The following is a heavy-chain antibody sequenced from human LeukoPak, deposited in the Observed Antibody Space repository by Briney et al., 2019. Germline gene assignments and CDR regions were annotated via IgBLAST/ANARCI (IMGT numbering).Heavy chain of an antibody. J-gene: IGHJ6*02. V-gene: IGHV3-74*01. CDR3: ARDKIAAAGTICYDYGMDV. CDR2: INSDGSST. Sequence: GGSLRLSCAASGFTFSSYWMHWVRQAPGKGLVWVSRINSDGSSTTYANSVKGRFTISRDNAKSTLYLQMNGLRAEDTAVYYCARDKIAAAGTICYDYGMDVWGQGTTVTVSS. CDR1: GFTFSSYW. D-gene: IGHD6-13*01.